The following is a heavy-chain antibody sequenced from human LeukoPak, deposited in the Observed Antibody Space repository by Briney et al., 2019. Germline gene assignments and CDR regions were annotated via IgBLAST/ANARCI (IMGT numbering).Heavy chain of an antibody. CDR2: IYSGGST. Sequence: GGSLRLSCAASGFTVSSNYMSWVRQAPGKGLEWVSVIYSGGSTYYADSVKGRFTISRDNSKNTLYLQMNSLRAEDTGVYYCAGAMGVAYYFDYWGQGTLVTVSS. CDR3: AGAMGVAYYFDY. CDR1: GFTVSSNY. V-gene: IGHV3-66*01. D-gene: IGHD3-3*01. J-gene: IGHJ4*02.